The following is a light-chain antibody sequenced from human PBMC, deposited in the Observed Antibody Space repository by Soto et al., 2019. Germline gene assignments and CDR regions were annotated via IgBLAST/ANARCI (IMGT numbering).Light chain of an antibody. CDR3: AAWDDSLNGYV. V-gene: IGLV1-36*01. J-gene: IGLJ1*01. CDR1: SSNIGNNA. CDR2: YDD. Sequence: QSVLTQPPSVSEAPRQRVTISCSGSSSNIGNNAVNWYQQLPGKAPKLLIYYDDLLPSGVSDRFSGSKSGTSASLAISGLQSEDEADYYWAAWDDSLNGYVFGTGTKLTV.